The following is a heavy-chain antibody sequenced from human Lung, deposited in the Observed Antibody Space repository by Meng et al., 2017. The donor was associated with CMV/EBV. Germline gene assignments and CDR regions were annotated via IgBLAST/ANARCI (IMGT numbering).Heavy chain of an antibody. CDR3: ARGTYISGWYYYYYYYAMDV. Sequence: GESLKISCTASGFTFSNSTMSWVRQAPGKGLEWVGFIRSKAFGGTTEYAASVKGRFTISRDDSKGIACLQMNSLKVEDTAVYYCARGTYISGWYYYYYYYAMDVXGQGXTVTVSS. V-gene: IGHV3-49*04. J-gene: IGHJ6*02. D-gene: IGHD6-19*01. CDR1: GFTFSNST. CDR2: IRSKAFGGTT.